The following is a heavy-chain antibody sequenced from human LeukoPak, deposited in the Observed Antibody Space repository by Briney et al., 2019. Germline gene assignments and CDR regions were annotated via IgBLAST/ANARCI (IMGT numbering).Heavy chain of an antibody. D-gene: IGHD2-2*01. CDR1: GGSISSSSYY. CDR2: IYYSGST. Sequence: SETLSLTCTVSGGSISSSSYYWGWIRQPPGKGLEWIGSIYYSGSTYYNPSLKSRVTISVDKSKNQFSLKLSSVTAADTAVYYCARSCEYCSSTSGNWFDPWGQGTLVTVSS. V-gene: IGHV4-39*07. CDR3: ARSCEYCSSTSGNWFDP. J-gene: IGHJ5*02.